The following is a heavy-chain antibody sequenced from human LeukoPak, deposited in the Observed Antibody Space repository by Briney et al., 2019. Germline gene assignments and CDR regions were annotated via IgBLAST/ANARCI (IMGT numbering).Heavy chain of an antibody. CDR3: ARDTGPLWFGELLSNAFDI. Sequence: ASVKVSCKASGYTFTGYYMHWVRQAPGQGLEWMGWINPNSGGTNYAQKFQGRVTMTRDTSISTAYMELSRLRSDDTAAYYCARDTGPLWFGELLSNAFDIWGQGTMVTVSS. CDR2: INPNSGGT. J-gene: IGHJ3*02. D-gene: IGHD3-10*01. V-gene: IGHV1-2*02. CDR1: GYTFTGYY.